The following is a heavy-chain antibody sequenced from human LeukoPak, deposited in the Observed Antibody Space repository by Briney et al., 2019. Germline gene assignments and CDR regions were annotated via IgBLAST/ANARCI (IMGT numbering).Heavy chain of an antibody. CDR2: IYYSGST. Sequence: SETLSLTCTVSGGSISSYYWSWIRQPPGKGLEWIGYIYYSGSTNYNPSLKSRVTISVDTSKNQFSLKLSSVTAADTAVYYCARGSSAFGVVIWGGAFDIWGQGTMVTVSS. D-gene: IGHD3-3*01. J-gene: IGHJ3*02. CDR1: GGSISSYY. CDR3: ARGSSAFGVVIWGGAFDI. V-gene: IGHV4-59*01.